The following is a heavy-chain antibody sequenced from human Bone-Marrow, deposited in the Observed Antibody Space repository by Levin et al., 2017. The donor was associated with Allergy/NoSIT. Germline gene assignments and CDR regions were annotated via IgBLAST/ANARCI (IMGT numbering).Heavy chain of an antibody. Sequence: SCAASGFTFNNYAMHWVRQAPGKGLEWVAFISYDGSNQYYADSVKGRFTISRDNSKNTLYLQMNSLRVEDTALYYCAREDNWNYDYWGQGTLVTVSS. J-gene: IGHJ4*02. CDR3: AREDNWNYDY. CDR2: ISYDGSNQ. V-gene: IGHV3-30-3*01. CDR1: GFTFNNYA. D-gene: IGHD1-7*01.